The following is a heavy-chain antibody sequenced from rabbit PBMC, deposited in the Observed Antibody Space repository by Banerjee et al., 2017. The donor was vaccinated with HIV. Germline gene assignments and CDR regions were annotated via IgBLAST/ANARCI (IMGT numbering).Heavy chain of an antibody. V-gene: IGHV1S40*01. Sequence: QSLEESGGGLVQPEGSLTLTCTASGFSFSSSFYMCWVRQAPGKGLEWIACIYGGSSGSTYYASWAKGRFTISQTSSTTVTLQMTSLTAADTATYFCARDGNSDYTYFNLWGQGTLVTVS. D-gene: IGHD8-1*01. J-gene: IGHJ4*01. CDR2: IYGGSSGST. CDR3: ARDGNSDYTYFNL. CDR1: GFSFSSSFY.